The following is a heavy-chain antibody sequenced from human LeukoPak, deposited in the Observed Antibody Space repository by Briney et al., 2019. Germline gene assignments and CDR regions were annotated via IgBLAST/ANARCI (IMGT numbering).Heavy chain of an antibody. CDR1: GFTFSSYA. J-gene: IGHJ4*02. V-gene: IGHV3-23*01. CDR2: ISGSGGST. Sequence: HPGGSLRLSCAASGFTFSSYAMSWVRQAPGKGLEWVSAISGSGGSTYYADSVEGRFTISRDNSKNTLYLQMNSLRAEDTAVYYCAKNYGYSGYDYLDYWGQGTLVTVSS. CDR3: AKNYGYSGYDYLDY. D-gene: IGHD5-12*01.